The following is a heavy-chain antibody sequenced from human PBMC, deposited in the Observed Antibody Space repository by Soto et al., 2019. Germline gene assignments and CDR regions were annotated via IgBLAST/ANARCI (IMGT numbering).Heavy chain of an antibody. D-gene: IGHD2-15*01. CDR3: ARDPVVVVAATPNYYYGMDV. J-gene: IGHJ6*02. Sequence: QVQLVQSGAEVKKPGSSVNVSCKASGGTFSSYAISWVRQAPGQGLEWMGGIIPIFGTANYAQKFQGRVTITADESTSTAYMELSSLRSEDTAVYYCARDPVVVVAATPNYYYGMDVWGQGTTVTVSS. V-gene: IGHV1-69*01. CDR1: GGTFSSYA. CDR2: IIPIFGTA.